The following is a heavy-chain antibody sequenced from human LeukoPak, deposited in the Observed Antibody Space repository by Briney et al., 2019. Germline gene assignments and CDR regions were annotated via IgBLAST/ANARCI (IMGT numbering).Heavy chain of an antibody. CDR2: IYTSGST. CDR3: ARDGSTSSPHWFDP. CDR1: GGSISSGSYY. D-gene: IGHD2-2*01. J-gene: IGHJ5*02. Sequence: SETLSLTCTVSGGSISSGSYYWSWIRQPAGKGLEWIGRIYTSGSTNYNPSLKSRVTISVDTSKNQFSLKLSSVTAADTAVYYCARDGSTSSPHWFDPWGQGTLVTVSS. V-gene: IGHV4-61*02.